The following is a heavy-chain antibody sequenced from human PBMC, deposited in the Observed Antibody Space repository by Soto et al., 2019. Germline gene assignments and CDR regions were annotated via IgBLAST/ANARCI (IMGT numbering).Heavy chain of an antibody. V-gene: IGHV4-31*03. CDR3: QTEDMGASSGTDV. Sequence: QVQLQESGPGLVKPSQTLSLTCTVSGGSISSGGYYWSWIRQHPGKGLEWIAYIYYSGSTYYNPHLHSRVTKQGHTCDNDFSLELNSVTAADPAVCYRQTEDMGASSGTDVWGHGTTVTFAS. J-gene: IGHJ6*02. CDR2: IYYSGST. D-gene: IGHD2-15*01. CDR1: GGSISSGGYY.